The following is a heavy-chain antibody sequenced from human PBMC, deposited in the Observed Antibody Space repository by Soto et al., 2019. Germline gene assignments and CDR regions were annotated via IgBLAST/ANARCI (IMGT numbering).Heavy chain of an antibody. J-gene: IGHJ4*02. CDR2: IKSKTDGGTT. CDR3: RNFQLREAIDY. V-gene: IGHV3-15*01. Sequence: EVQLVEAGGGLVKPGGSLILSCAASGFTLSNALMSWVRHAPGTGLEWVGRIKSKTDGGTTDYAAPVKGRFTISRDHSKNTLYLQMNILITDDTAVYYCRNFQLREAIDYWGQGTLVNVSS. CDR1: GFTLSNAL.